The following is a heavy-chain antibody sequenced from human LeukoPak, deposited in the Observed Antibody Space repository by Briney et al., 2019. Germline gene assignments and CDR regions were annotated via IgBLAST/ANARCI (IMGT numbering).Heavy chain of an antibody. CDR3: ARATLLVRGVDADMDV. Sequence: GGSLRLSCAASGFTFSSYEMNWVRQAPGKGLEWVSYISSSGSTIYYADSVKGRFTISRDNAKSMLYLQMNSLRAEDTAVYYCARATLLVRGVDADMDVWGKGTTVTVSS. CDR2: ISSSGSTI. CDR1: GFTFSSYE. D-gene: IGHD3-10*01. J-gene: IGHJ6*03. V-gene: IGHV3-48*03.